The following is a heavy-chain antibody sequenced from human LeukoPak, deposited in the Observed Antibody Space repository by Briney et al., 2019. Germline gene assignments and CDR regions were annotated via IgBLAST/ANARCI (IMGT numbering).Heavy chain of an antibody. CDR1: GFTFSSYA. CDR3: ASARGDTSMDPFDY. CDR2: ISYDGSNK. Sequence: GGSLRLSCAASGFTFSSYAMHWVRQAPGKGLEWVAVISYDGSNKYYADSVKGRFTISRDNSKNTLYLQMNSLRAEDTAVYYCASARGDTSMDPFDYWGQGTLVTVSS. J-gene: IGHJ4*02. V-gene: IGHV3-30-3*01. D-gene: IGHD5-18*01.